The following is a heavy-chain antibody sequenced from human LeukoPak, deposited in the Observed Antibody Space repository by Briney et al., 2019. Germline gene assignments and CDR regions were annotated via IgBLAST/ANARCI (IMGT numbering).Heavy chain of an antibody. CDR3: ARDSRRILPSD. CDR1: GFTFSTYT. J-gene: IGHJ4*02. CDR2: ISGSSSYI. D-gene: IGHD2-15*01. V-gene: IGHV3-21*01. Sequence: GGSLRLSCAASGFTFSTYTMNWVRQAPGKGLEWVSSISGSSSYIYYTDSLKGRFTISRDNAKNSLYLQMNSLRAEDTAVYYCARDSRRILPSDWGQGTLVTVSS.